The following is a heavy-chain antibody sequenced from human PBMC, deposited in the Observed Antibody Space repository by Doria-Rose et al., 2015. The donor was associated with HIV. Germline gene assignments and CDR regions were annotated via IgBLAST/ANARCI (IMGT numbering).Heavy chain of an antibody. J-gene: IGHJ4*02. CDR1: GVSLSSPGMG. D-gene: IGHD6-13*01. V-gene: IGHV2-26*01. CDR3: ARIKSSRWYHKYYFDF. CDR2: MFSDDER. Sequence: QITLKESGPVLVKPTETLTLTCTVSGVSLSSPGMGVSWIRQPPGKALEWLANMFSDDERSYKTSLMSRLTISRGTSKSQVVLTMTDMDPVDTATYYCARIKSSRWYHKYYFDFWGQGTLVIVSA.